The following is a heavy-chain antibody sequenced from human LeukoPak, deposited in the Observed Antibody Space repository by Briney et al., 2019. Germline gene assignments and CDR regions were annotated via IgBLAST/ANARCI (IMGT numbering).Heavy chain of an antibody. V-gene: IGHV1-2*02. Sequence: ASVKVSCKASGYTFTGYYMHWVRQAPGQGLEWMGWINPNSGGTNYAQKFQGRVTMTRDTSISTAYMELSRLRSDDTAVYYCAKVPRPLVWFGELLSWGQGTLVTVSS. CDR2: INPNSGGT. D-gene: IGHD3-10*01. CDR3: AKVPRPLVWFGELLS. CDR1: GYTFTGYY. J-gene: IGHJ5*02.